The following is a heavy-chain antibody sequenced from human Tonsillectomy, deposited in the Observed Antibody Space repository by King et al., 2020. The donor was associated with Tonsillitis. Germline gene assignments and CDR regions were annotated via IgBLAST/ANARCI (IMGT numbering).Heavy chain of an antibody. CDR1: GYSFTSYW. J-gene: IGHJ6*03. CDR3: ARGLSGYDVLAGEKYYYYMDV. CDR2: IYAGDSDT. Sequence: EVQLVESGAEVKKPGESLKISCKGSGYSFTSYWIGWVRQMPGKGLEWMGIIYAGDSDTRYSPSFQGQVTISADKSISTAYLQWSSLKASDTAMYYCARGLSGYDVLAGEKYYYYMDVLGKGTTVTVSS. D-gene: IGHD3-9*01. V-gene: IGHV5-51*01.